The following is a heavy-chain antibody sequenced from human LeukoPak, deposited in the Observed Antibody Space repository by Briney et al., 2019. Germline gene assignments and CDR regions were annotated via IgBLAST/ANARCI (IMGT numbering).Heavy chain of an antibody. D-gene: IGHD3-10*01. CDR2: ISSSSYT. Sequence: GRSLRLSCAASGFTFSDYYMSWIRQAPGKGLEWVSYISSSSYTNYADSVKGRFTISRDNAKNSLYLQMNSLRAEDTAVYYCARDWPPGSGSYPYAFDIWGQGTMVTVSS. CDR3: ARDWPPGSGSYPYAFDI. J-gene: IGHJ3*02. V-gene: IGHV3-11*06. CDR1: GFTFSDYY.